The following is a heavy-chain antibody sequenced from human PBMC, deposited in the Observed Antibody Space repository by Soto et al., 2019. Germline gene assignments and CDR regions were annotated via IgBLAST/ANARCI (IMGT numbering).Heavy chain of an antibody. CDR2: MNPNSGNT. CDR1: GYTFTSYD. CDR3: ARGRGSGSYYYYYYMDV. Sequence: ASVKVSCKASGYTFTSYDINWVRQATGQGLEWMGWMNPNSGNTGYAQKFQGRVTMTRNTSISTASMELSSLRSEDAAVYYCARGRGSGSYYYYYYMDVWGKGTTVTVSS. D-gene: IGHD3-10*01. V-gene: IGHV1-8*01. J-gene: IGHJ6*03.